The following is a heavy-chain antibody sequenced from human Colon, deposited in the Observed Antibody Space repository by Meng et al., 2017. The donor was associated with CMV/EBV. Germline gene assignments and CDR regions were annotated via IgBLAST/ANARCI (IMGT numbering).Heavy chain of an antibody. J-gene: IGHJ5*02. D-gene: IGHD3-10*01. Sequence: SQTPSLTGAVSGGSISINSYYWGWIRQPPGKGLEWIGLHYYSGSTYYNPSLKSRVTISVDTSKNQFSLNLRSVTAADTAVYYCARSLSGTYFSGFDPWGQGNLVTVSS. CDR3: ARSLSGTYFSGFDP. V-gene: IGHV4-39*07. CDR1: GGSISINSYY. CDR2: HYYSGST.